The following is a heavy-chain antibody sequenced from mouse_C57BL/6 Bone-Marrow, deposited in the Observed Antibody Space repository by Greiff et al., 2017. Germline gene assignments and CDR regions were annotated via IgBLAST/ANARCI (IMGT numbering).Heavy chain of an antibody. D-gene: IGHD6-1*01. J-gene: IGHJ1*03. CDR1: GYTFTSYW. Sequence: QVQLQQPGAELVKPGASVKMSCKASGYTFTSYWITWVKQRPGQGLEWIGDIYPGSGSTTYNEKFKSKATLTVAKSSSTAYMQLSSLTSEDSAVYYCARGPPYWYFDVWGTGTTVTVSS. CDR3: ARGPPYWYFDV. CDR2: IYPGSGST. V-gene: IGHV1-55*01.